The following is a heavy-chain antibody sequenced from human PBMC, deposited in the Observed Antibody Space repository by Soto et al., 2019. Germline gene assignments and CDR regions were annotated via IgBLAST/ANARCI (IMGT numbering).Heavy chain of an antibody. CDR2: IIPIFGTA. J-gene: IGHJ6*02. Sequence: SVKVSCKASGYTFSSYPISWVRLAPGQGLEWMGGIIPIFGTANYAQKFQGRVTITADESTSTAYMELSSLRSEDTAVYYCVLVTKRNTYYYYGMDIWGQGTTVTV. CDR3: VLVTKRNTYYYYGMDI. D-gene: IGHD2-15*01. V-gene: IGHV1-69*13. CDR1: GYTFSSYP.